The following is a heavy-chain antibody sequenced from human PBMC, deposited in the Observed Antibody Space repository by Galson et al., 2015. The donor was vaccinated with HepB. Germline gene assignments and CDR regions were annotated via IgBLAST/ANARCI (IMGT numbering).Heavy chain of an antibody. CDR2: IWYDGSNK. V-gene: IGHV3-33*01. CDR3: ATGNTNDAFDI. D-gene: IGHD1/OR15-1a*01. J-gene: IGHJ3*02. CDR1: GFTFSSYG. Sequence: SLRLSCAASGFTFSSYGMHWVRQAPGKGLEWVAVIWYDGSNKYYADSVKGRFTISRDNSKNTLYLQMNSLRAEDTAMYYCATGNTNDAFDIWGQGTMVTVSS.